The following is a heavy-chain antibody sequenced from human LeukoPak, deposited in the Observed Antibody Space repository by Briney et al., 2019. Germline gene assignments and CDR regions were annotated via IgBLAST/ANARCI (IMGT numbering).Heavy chain of an antibody. V-gene: IGHV3-21*04. J-gene: IGHJ4*02. CDR2: IGSSNNYI. Sequence: GGSLRLSCAASGFTFSSYTMNWVRQAPGKGLEWVSSIGSSNNYIYYTDSVKGRFTISRDNAKNSLYLQMNSLRAEDTAVYYCARDDPVYDSSGYYPTFDYWGQGTLVTVSS. D-gene: IGHD3-22*01. CDR1: GFTFSSYT. CDR3: ARDDPVYDSSGYYPTFDY.